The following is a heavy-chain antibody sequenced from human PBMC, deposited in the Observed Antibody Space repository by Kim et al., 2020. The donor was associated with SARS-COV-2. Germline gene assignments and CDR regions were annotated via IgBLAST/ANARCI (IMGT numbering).Heavy chain of an antibody. Sequence: GVSLRLSCAASGFTVSSTYMSWVRQAPGKGLEWVSVIYSGGSTYYADSVEGRFTISRHNSKNTLYLQMNSLRTEDTAVYYCARENYDSSSMDVWGQGTTV. D-gene: IGHD3-22*01. CDR1: GFTVSSTY. CDR3: ARENYDSSSMDV. V-gene: IGHV3-53*04. J-gene: IGHJ6*02. CDR2: IYSGGST.